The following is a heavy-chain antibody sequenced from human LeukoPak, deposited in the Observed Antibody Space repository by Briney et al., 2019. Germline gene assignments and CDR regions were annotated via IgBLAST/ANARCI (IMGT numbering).Heavy chain of an antibody. CDR2: ISWNSGSI. CDR3: AKDVSSSWYVNAFAM. V-gene: IGHV3-9*01. Sequence: PGGSLRLSCAASGFTFDDYAMHWVRQAPGKALEWVSGISWNSGSIGYADSVKGRFTISRDNAKNSLYLQMNSLRTEDTALYYCAKDVSSSWYVNAFAMWGQGTMVTVSS. CDR1: GFTFDDYA. J-gene: IGHJ3*02. D-gene: IGHD6-13*01.